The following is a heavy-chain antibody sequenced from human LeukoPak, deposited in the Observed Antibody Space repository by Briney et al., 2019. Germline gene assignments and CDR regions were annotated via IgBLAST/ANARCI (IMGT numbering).Heavy chain of an antibody. CDR2: IHYSGST. V-gene: IGHV4-59*01. Sequence: SETLSLTCTVSGGSISNYYWNWIRQPPGKGQEWIGHIHYSGSTNYNSSLKSRVSISVHTSKNQFSLKLSSVTGADTAVYYCARWRDYYDSSGYSYWYFDLWGRGTLVTVSA. CDR1: GGSISNYY. D-gene: IGHD3-22*01. J-gene: IGHJ2*01. CDR3: ARWRDYYDSSGYSYWYFDL.